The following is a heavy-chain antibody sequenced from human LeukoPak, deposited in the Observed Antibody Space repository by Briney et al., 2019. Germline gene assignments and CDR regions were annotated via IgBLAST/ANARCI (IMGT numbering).Heavy chain of an antibody. Sequence: SSETLSLTCTVSGGSISSYYWNWIRQPPGKGLEWIGYIYYTGTTTYNPSLKSRVTISVDTSKNQFSLKLSSVTAADTAVYYCARRGGLNRGYWYFDLWGRGTLVTVSS. CDR3: ARRGGLNRGYWYFDL. CDR1: GGSISSYY. V-gene: IGHV4-59*01. D-gene: IGHD3-16*01. CDR2: IYYTGTT. J-gene: IGHJ2*01.